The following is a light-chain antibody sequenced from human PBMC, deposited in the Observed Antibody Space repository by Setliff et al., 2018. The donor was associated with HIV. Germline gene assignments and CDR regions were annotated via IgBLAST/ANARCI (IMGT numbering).Light chain of an antibody. V-gene: IGLV2-23*01. CDR1: SSDVGRYNL. CDR3: CSNTGSNPYV. J-gene: IGLJ1*01. CDR2: QAS. Sequence: QSVLTQPASVSGSPGQSITISCTGTSSDVGRYNLVSWYQQHPGKAPKLIIYQASKRPSGVSNRFSGSKSGNTASLTISGLQADDEADYYCCSNTGSNPYVFGAGTKVTVL.